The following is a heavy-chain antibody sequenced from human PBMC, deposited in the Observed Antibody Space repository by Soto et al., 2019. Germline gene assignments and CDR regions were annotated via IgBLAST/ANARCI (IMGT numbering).Heavy chain of an antibody. D-gene: IGHD2-21*02. CDR3: ARDSGLAYCGGDCLESWFDP. V-gene: IGHV1-69*13. CDR1: GGTFSSYA. CDR2: IIPIFGTA. Sequence: SVKVSFKASGGTFSSYAISWVRQAPGQGLEWMGGIIPIFGTANYAQKFQGRVTITADESTSTAYMELSSLRSEDTAVYYCARDSGLAYCGGDCLESWFDPWGQGTLVTVSS. J-gene: IGHJ5*02.